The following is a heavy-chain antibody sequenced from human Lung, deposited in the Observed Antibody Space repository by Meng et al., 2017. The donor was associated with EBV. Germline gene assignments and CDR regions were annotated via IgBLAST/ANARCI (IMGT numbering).Heavy chain of an antibody. CDR1: GYTFTNYG. CDR2: ISAYNGNT. J-gene: IGHJ4*02. D-gene: IGHD1-26*01. Sequence: QVPRVKSGTEGKKPGASVKVSCRASGYTFTNYGITWVRQAPGQGLEWMGWISAYNGNTNYAQTLQGRVTMTTDTSTSTAYMELGSLRSDDTAVYYCARVEVGITSGDYWGQGTLVTVSS. V-gene: IGHV1-18*01. CDR3: ARVEVGITSGDY.